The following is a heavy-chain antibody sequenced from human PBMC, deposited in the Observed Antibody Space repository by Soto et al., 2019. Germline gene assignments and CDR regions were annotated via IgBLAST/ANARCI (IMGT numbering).Heavy chain of an antibody. D-gene: IGHD6-13*01. V-gene: IGHV4-34*01. CDR3: ATSYGNAWYTY. CDR1: GGSFSGYY. J-gene: IGHJ4*02. CDR2: INHTGST. Sequence: SETLSLTCAVYGGSFSGYYWSWIRQPPGKGLEWIGEINHTGSTNYNPSLKSRVTISVDTSKNQFSLKLRSVTAADTAVYYCATSYGNAWYTYWGQGTQVTVSS.